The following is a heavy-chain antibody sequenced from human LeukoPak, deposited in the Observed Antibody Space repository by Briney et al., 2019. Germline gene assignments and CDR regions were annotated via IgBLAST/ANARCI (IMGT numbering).Heavy chain of an antibody. CDR2: IFYSGDT. Sequence: KPSETLSLTCTVSGGSFSGYYWGWIRQPPGKGLEWIGYIFYSGDTTYNPSLKSRVAISVDTPKNQFSLKLTSVTAADTAVYYCARDKQPGDFWGQGTLVTVSS. V-gene: IGHV4-59*01. J-gene: IGHJ4*02. CDR3: ARDKQPGDF. D-gene: IGHD5-18*01. CDR1: GGSFSGYY.